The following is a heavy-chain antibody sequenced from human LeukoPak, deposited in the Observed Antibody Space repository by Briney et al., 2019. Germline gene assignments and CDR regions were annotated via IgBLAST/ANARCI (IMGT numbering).Heavy chain of an antibody. J-gene: IGHJ5*02. CDR1: GFTVSSNY. D-gene: IGHD4-17*01. CDR3: ARNPDYGGYGWFDP. V-gene: IGHV3-53*01. CDR2: IYSGGST. Sequence: PGGSLRLSCAAPGFTVSSNYMSWVRQAPGKGLEWVSVIYSGGSTYYADSVKGRFTISRDNSKNTLYLQMNSLRAEDTAVYYCARNPDYGGYGWFDPWGQGTLVTVSS.